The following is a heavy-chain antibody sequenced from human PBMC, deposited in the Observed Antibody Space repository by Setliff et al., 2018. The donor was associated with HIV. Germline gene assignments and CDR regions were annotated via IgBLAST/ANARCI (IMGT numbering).Heavy chain of an antibody. J-gene: IGHJ3*02. CDR2: IKQEESEM. CDR3: ARNTDVDSVSRPFHI. Sequence: GGSLRLSCVASGFTLSTFAMNWVRQAPGKGLEWVATIKQEESEMKYGDSVKGRFTISRDNAKNSLYLQLNSLRAEDTAVYYCARNTDVDSVSRPFHIWGQGTMVTVSS. D-gene: IGHD2-15*01. V-gene: IGHV3-7*03. CDR1: GFTLSTFA.